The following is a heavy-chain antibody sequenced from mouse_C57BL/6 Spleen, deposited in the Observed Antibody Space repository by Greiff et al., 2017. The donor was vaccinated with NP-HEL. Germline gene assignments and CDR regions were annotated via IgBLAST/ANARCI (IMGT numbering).Heavy chain of an antibody. D-gene: IGHD2-1*01. CDR2: IDPSDSET. CDR1: GYTFTSYW. J-gene: IGHJ2*01. CDR3: ARSRGNYCFDY. Sequence: VQLQQPGAELVRPGSSVKLSCKASGYTFTSYWMHWVKQRPIQGLEWIGNIDPSDSETHYNQKFKDKATLTVDKSSSTAYMQLSSLTSEDSAVYYCARSRGNYCFDYWGQGTTLTVSS. V-gene: IGHV1-52*01.